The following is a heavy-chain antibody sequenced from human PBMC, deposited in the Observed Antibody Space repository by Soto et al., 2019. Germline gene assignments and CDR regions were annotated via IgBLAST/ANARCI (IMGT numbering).Heavy chain of an antibody. CDR1: GFSLSTSGVG. Sequence: QITLKESGPPLVKPTQTLTLTCTFSGFSLSTSGVGVGWIRQPPGKALEWLAVIYWDDDKRSSSSLKSRLTITNDTSKNHVVLTMTNMYPVDTATYYCAHQPDDGLAHYSFDYWGQGILGTVS. CDR2: IYWDDDK. CDR3: AHQPDDGLAHYSFDY. V-gene: IGHV2-5*02. D-gene: IGHD3-10*01. J-gene: IGHJ4*02.